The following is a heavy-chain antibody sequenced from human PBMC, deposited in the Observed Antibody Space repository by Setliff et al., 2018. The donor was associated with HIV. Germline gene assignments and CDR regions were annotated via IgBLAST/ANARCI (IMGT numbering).Heavy chain of an antibody. D-gene: IGHD5-12*01. CDR1: GFSITGRW. CDR2: IYHNGFA. CDR3: ARHICGNSRAAWFDS. Sequence: TSETLSLTCTVSGFSITGRWLSWIRQPPGKGLEWTGNIYHNGFANYNPALKSRLTISVDTTKNQVSLTLSSVTPADTAVYYCARHICGNSRAAWFDSWGQGTLVTVSS. V-gene: IGHV4-59*11. J-gene: IGHJ5*01.